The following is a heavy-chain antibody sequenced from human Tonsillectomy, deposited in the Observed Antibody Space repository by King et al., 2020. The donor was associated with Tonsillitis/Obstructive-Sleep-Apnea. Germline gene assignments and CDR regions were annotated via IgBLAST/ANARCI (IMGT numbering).Heavy chain of an antibody. Sequence: VQLVESGAEVKKPGDSLKVSFKGSGYSFTNPWIGRVRQMSGEGPEWGGNIYPCDSENKYSPSFQGQVTISADKSIPTAYLQWSSLKASDTAMYYCARLEMRVAAKAFDIWGQGTMVTVSS. CDR3: ARLEMRVAAKAFDI. CDR2: IYPCDSEN. CDR1: GYSFTNPW. J-gene: IGHJ3*02. D-gene: IGHD2-15*01. V-gene: IGHV5-51*01.